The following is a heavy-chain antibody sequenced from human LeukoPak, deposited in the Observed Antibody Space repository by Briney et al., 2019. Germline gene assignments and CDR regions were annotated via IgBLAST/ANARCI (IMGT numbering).Heavy chain of an antibody. CDR1: GFSFSIDS. D-gene: IGHD6-19*01. J-gene: IGHJ4*02. Sequence: GGSLRLSCAASGFSFSIDSMNWVRQAPGSGLEWVSSISSTSSYISYADSVKGRFTISRDNAKNSLYLQMNSLRAEDTAVYYCARELIAVADTVGDFWGQGIVVTVSS. V-gene: IGHV3-21*01. CDR3: ARELIAVADTVGDF. CDR2: ISSTSSYI.